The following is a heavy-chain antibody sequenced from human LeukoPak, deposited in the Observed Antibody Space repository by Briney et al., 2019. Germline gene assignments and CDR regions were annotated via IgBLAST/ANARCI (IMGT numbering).Heavy chain of an antibody. D-gene: IGHD2-2*01. V-gene: IGHV4-34*01. CDR1: GGSFSGYY. CDR3: ARGRRYQLLNFDY. CDR2: INHSGST. J-gene: IGHJ4*02. Sequence: SETLSLTCAVYGGSFSGYYWSWIRQPPGKGLEWMGEINHSGSTNYNPSLKSRVTISVDTSKNQFSLKLGSVTAADTDVYYCARGRRYQLLNFDYWGQGTLVTVSS.